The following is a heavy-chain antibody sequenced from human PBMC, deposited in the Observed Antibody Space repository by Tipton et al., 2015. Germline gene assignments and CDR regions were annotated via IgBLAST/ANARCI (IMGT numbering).Heavy chain of an antibody. CDR2: IYHSGST. V-gene: IGHV4-61*01. D-gene: IGHD4-17*01. CDR1: GGSVSSGSYY. J-gene: IGHJ4*02. Sequence: TLSLTCTVSGGSVSSGSYYWSWIRQPPGKGLEWIGFIYHSGSTNYNPSLKSRVTMFVDTSKNQFSLKLSSVTAADTAVYYCASLSGDYARVGGYFDYWGQGTLVTVSS. CDR3: ASLSGDYARVGGYFDY.